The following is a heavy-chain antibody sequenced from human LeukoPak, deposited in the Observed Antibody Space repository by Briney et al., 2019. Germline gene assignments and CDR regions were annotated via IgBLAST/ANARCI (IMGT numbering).Heavy chain of an antibody. Sequence: GASVKVSCKASGDTFSSYGLSWVRQAPGQGLEWVGRIIPISGIANYAQKFQDRVTINTDESTSTVYMELSSLRSEDTAVYYCARDLYYYDSGGPDYWGQGTLVSVSS. CDR2: IIPISGIA. V-gene: IGHV1-69*05. CDR1: GDTFSSYG. CDR3: ARDLYYYDSGGPDY. J-gene: IGHJ4*02. D-gene: IGHD3-22*01.